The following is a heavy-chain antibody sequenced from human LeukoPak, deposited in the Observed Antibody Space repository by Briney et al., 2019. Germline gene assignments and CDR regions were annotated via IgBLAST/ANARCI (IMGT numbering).Heavy chain of an antibody. D-gene: IGHD6-13*01. J-gene: IGHJ1*01. Sequence: GGSLRLSCAASGFTFSSYGMHWVRQAPSKGLEWVAFIRYDGSNKYYADSVKGRFTISRDNSKNTLYLQMNSLRAEDTAVYYCAREGYSSSWRYFQHWGQGTLVTVSS. CDR2: IRYDGSNK. CDR3: AREGYSSSWRYFQH. CDR1: GFTFSSYG. V-gene: IGHV3-30*02.